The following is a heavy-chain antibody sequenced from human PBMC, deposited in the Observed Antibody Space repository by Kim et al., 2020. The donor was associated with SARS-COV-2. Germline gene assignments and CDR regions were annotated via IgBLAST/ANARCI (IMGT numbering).Heavy chain of an antibody. Sequence: ASVKVSCKASGYTFTSYDINWVRQATGQGLEWMGWMNPNSGNTGYAQKFQGRVTMTRNTSISTAYMELSSLRSEDTAVYYCARGNVVYDFWSGLCPMRFDPWGQGTLVTVSS. J-gene: IGHJ5*02. CDR1: GYTFTSYD. CDR3: ARGNVVYDFWSGLCPMRFDP. D-gene: IGHD3-3*01. CDR2: MNPNSGNT. V-gene: IGHV1-8*01.